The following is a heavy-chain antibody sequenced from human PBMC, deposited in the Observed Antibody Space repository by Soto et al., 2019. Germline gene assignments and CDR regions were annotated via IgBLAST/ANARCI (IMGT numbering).Heavy chain of an antibody. Sequence: SQTLSLTCAISGDSVSINSAAWNWIRQSPSRGLEWLGRTYYRSKWYNDYAVSVKSRITINPDTSKNQFSLQLNSVTPEDTAVYYCARSLMYSSSWYEAFDIWGQGTMVTVSS. V-gene: IGHV6-1*01. CDR3: ARSLMYSSSWYEAFDI. J-gene: IGHJ3*02. CDR1: GDSVSINSAA. CDR2: TYYRSKWYN. D-gene: IGHD6-13*01.